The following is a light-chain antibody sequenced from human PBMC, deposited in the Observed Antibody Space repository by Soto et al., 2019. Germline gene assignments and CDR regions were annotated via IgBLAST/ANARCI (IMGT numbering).Light chain of an antibody. CDR1: QSVGRRY. CDR2: DTS. Sequence: IVLTQSPGTLSLSPGERATLSCRASQSVGRRYLAWYQQRPGQAPRLLIYDTSERASDIPDRFSGSGSGTYFILTIIRLVTEGFAVYCCQLKVTFGGGTKVEIK. V-gene: IGKV3-20*01. CDR3: QLKVT. J-gene: IGKJ4*02.